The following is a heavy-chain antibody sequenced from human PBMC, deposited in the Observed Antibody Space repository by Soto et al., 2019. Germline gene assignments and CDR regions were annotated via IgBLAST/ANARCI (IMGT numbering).Heavy chain of an antibody. CDR3: AKDLSPSGYSGYKPFNWFDP. Sequence: QVQLVESGGVVVQPGRSLRLSCAASGFTFSSYGMHWVRQAPGKGLEWVAVISYDGSNKYYADSVKGRFTISRDNSKNTLYLQMNSLRAEDTAVYYCAKDLSPSGYSGYKPFNWFDPWGQGTLVTVSS. J-gene: IGHJ5*02. CDR2: ISYDGSNK. CDR1: GFTFSSYG. V-gene: IGHV3-30*18. D-gene: IGHD5-12*01.